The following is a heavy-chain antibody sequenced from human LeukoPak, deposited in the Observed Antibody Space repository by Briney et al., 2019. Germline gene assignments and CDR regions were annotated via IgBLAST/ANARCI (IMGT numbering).Heavy chain of an antibody. V-gene: IGHV4-34*01. Sequence: LETLSLTCAVYGGSFSNYYWSWIRQPPGKGLEWIGEINDSGRTNYNPSLMSRVTVSVDTSKNQFSLRLTSVTATDTAVYYCARRWNYGRNYYIDVWGNGATVSVSS. CDR2: INDSGRT. CDR1: GGSFSNYY. D-gene: IGHD1-7*01. CDR3: ARRWNYGRNYYIDV. J-gene: IGHJ6*03.